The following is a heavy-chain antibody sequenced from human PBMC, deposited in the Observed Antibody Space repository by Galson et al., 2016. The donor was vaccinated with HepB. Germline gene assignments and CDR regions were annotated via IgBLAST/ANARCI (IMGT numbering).Heavy chain of an antibody. CDR2: ISSNSDYI. V-gene: IGHV3-21*01. Sequence: SLRLSCAASGFTFSSYTMQWVRQAPGKGLEWISSISSNSDYIYYADSVKGRFTISRDNAKNSLYLQMNSLRAEDTAMFYCARRWHSGDTDYYFDYWGQGTLVVVSS. CDR3: ARRWHSGDTDYYFDY. CDR1: GFTFSSYT. D-gene: IGHD1-26*01. J-gene: IGHJ4*02.